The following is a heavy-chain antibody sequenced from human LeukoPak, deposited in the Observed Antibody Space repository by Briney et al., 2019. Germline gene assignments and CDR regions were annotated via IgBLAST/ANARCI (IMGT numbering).Heavy chain of an antibody. Sequence: GGSLRLPCAASGFTFSSYAMSWVRQAPGKGLEWVSAISGSGGSTYYAASVKGRFTISRDNSKNTLYLQMNSLRAEDTAVYYCASHITDSSGYYYLAWFDPWGQGTLVTVSS. V-gene: IGHV3-23*01. CDR3: ASHITDSSGYYYLAWFDP. CDR2: ISGSGGST. D-gene: IGHD3-22*01. CDR1: GFTFSSYA. J-gene: IGHJ5*02.